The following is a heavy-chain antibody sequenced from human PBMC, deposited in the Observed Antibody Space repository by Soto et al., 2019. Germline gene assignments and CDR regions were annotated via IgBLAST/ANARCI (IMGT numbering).Heavy chain of an antibody. CDR1: GYTFTSYG. CDR3: ARDTVTSIAARPFDY. Sequence: ASVKVSCKASGYTFTSYGISWVRQAPGQGLEWMGCISDYNGNKNYAQKLQGRATMTTDTSTSTAYMELRSLRSDDTAVYYCARDTVTSIAARPFDYWGQGTLVTVSS. D-gene: IGHD6-6*01. CDR2: ISDYNGNK. J-gene: IGHJ4*02. V-gene: IGHV1-18*01.